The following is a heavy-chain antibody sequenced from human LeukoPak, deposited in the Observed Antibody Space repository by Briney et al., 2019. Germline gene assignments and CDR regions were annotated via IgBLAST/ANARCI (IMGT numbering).Heavy chain of an antibody. CDR3: ARAVADTEGSGL. D-gene: IGHD6-19*01. CDR2: FDPEDGET. J-gene: IGHJ4*02. V-gene: IGHV1-24*01. Sequence: ASVKVSCKVSGYTLTEMSIHWVRQAPGGALEWMGGFDPEDGETVYAPKFQGRVTMTEDTSADTAYMELSSLRSEDTAVYYCARAVADTEGSGLWGQGTLVTVSS. CDR1: GYTLTEMS.